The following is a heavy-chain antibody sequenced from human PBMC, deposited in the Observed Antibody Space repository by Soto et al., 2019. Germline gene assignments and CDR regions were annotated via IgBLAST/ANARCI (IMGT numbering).Heavy chain of an antibody. CDR2: IYYSGST. D-gene: IGHD3-3*01. V-gene: IGHV4-39*01. Sequence: SETLSLTCTVSGGSISSSSYYWGWIRQPPGKGLEWIGSIYYSGSTYYNPSLKSRVTISVDTSKNQFSLKLSSVTAADTAVYYCARPGGYCSSTSCPQYYDFWSGYFGLKTYGMDVWGQGTTVTVSS. J-gene: IGHJ6*02. CDR1: GGSISSSSYY. CDR3: ARPGGYCSSTSCPQYYDFWSGYFGLKTYGMDV.